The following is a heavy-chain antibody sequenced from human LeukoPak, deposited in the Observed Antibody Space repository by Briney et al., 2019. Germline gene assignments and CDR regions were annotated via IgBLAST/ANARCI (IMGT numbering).Heavy chain of an antibody. CDR1: GFTFSSYS. V-gene: IGHV3-48*01. D-gene: IGHD5-18*01. CDR2: ISSSSSTI. Sequence: PGGSLRLSCAASGFTFSSYSMNWVRQAPGKGLEWVSYISSSSSTIYYADSVKGRFTISRDNAKNSPYLQMNSLRAEDTAVYYCARRGYSYGSDYWGQGTLVTVSS. J-gene: IGHJ4*02. CDR3: ARRGYSYGSDY.